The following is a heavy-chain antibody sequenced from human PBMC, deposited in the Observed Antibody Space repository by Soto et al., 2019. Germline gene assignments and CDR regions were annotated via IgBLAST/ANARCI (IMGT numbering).Heavy chain of an antibody. Sequence: SETLSLTCTVSGGSISSSSYYWGWIRQPPGKGLEWIGSIYYSGYTYYNPSLKSRVTISVDTSKNQFSLKLSSVTAADTAVYYCARVTHSGYDYGAYFDYWGQGTLVTVS. CDR2: IYYSGYT. V-gene: IGHV4-39*07. CDR1: GGSISSSSYY. CDR3: ARVTHSGYDYGAYFDY. D-gene: IGHD5-12*01. J-gene: IGHJ4*02.